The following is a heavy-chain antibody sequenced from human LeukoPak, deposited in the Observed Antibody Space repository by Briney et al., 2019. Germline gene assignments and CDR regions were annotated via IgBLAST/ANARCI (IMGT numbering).Heavy chain of an antibody. Sequence: SETLSLTCTVSGGSISSYYWSWIRQPPGKGLEWTGYIYYSGSTNYNPSLKSRVTISVDTSKNQFSLKLSSVTAADTAVYYCARPGGRWYFDLWGRGTLVTVSS. CDR2: IYYSGST. CDR1: GGSISSYY. D-gene: IGHD6-25*01. V-gene: IGHV4-59*08. CDR3: ARPGGRWYFDL. J-gene: IGHJ2*01.